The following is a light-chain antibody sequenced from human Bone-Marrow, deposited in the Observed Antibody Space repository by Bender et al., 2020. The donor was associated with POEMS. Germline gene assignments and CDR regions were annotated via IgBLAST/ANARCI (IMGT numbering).Light chain of an antibody. Sequence: SYELTQPPSVSVSPGQAASITCSGDDLGNKYVCWYQQRPGQSPVLVIYQDKMRPSGIPERFSGSNSGNTATLTISGTQPMDEADYYCQAWDSGTASLVFGGGTKLTVL. J-gene: IGLJ3*02. CDR1: DLGNKY. CDR2: QDK. CDR3: QAWDSGTASLV. V-gene: IGLV3-1*01.